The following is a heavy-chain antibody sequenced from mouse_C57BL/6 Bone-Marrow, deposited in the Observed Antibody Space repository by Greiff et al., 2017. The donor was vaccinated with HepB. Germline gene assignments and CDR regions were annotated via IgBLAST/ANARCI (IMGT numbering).Heavy chain of an antibody. D-gene: IGHD4-1*01. CDR1: GYTFTDYY. CDR2: INPYNGGT. J-gene: IGHJ3*01. CDR3: ARGGGTL. V-gene: IGHV1-19*01. Sequence: DVKLQESGPVLVKPGASVKMSCKASGYTFTDYYMNWVKQSHGKSLEWIGVINPYNGGTSYNQKFKGKATLTVDKSSSTAYMELNSLTSEDSAVYYCARGGGTLWGQGTLVTVSA.